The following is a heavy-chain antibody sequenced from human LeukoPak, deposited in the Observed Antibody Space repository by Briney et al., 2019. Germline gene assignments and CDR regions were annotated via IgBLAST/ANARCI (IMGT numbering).Heavy chain of an antibody. D-gene: IGHD6-13*01. CDR1: GYTFTGYY. CDR3: GRALSSWSAYYYMDV. V-gene: IGHV1-2*02. CDR2: VNPNSGGT. J-gene: IGHJ6*03. Sequence: ASVTVSFKSSGYTFTGYYMHWVRHPPAQGHEWMGLVNPNSGGTNYSHKFQGRVTMARDTSISTAYMELSRLRSDDTPVYYCGRALSSWSAYYYMDVWGKETTVTVSS.